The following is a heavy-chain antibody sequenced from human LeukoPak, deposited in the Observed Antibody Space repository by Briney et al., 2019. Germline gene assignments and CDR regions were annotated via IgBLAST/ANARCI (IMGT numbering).Heavy chain of an antibody. J-gene: IGHJ6*02. V-gene: IGHV4-31*03. CDR1: GGSISSSSYY. Sequence: SETLSLTCTVSGGSISSSSYYWGWIRQPPGKGLEWIGYIYYSGSTYYNPSLKSRVTISVDTSKNQFSLKLSSVTAADTAVYYCASTPLLWFGEFGGMDVWGQGTTVTVSS. D-gene: IGHD3-10*01. CDR2: IYYSGST. CDR3: ASTPLLWFGEFGGMDV.